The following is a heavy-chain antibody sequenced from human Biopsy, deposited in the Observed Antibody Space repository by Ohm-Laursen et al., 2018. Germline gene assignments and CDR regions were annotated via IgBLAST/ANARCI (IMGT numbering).Heavy chain of an antibody. CDR2: IYNTETT. CDR3: ARDSRGGHLNTTLITGKNLDS. V-gene: IGHV4-39*07. D-gene: IGHD3-16*01. J-gene: IGHJ4*02. Sequence: GTLSLTCSVSGGSISSSTTYYWAWLRQPPGKGLEWIGSIYNTETTFYNPSLKSRVTISVDTSKNQFSLKLNSVTAADTAVYFCARDSRGGHLNTTLITGKNLDSWGQGILVTVSP. CDR1: GGSISSSTTYY.